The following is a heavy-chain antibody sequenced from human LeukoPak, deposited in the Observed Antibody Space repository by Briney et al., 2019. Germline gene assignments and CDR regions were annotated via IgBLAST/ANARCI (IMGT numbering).Heavy chain of an antibody. CDR1: GGSISSSSYY. J-gene: IGHJ4*02. V-gene: IGHV4-39*01. D-gene: IGHD5-24*01. CDR3: ARQLQRWLQLRPFDY. Sequence: SETVSLTCTVSGGSISSSSYYWGWIRQPPGKGLEWIGTIYYSGSTYYNPSLKSRVTISVDTSKNQFSLKLSSVTAADTAVYYCARQLQRWLQLRPFDYWGQGTLVTVSS. CDR2: IYYSGST.